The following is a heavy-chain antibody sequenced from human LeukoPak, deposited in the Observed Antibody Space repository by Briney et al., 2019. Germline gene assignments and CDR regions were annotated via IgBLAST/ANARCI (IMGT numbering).Heavy chain of an antibody. CDR1: GFTFRSYE. D-gene: IGHD6-19*01. V-gene: IGHV3-48*03. CDR3: ARDNVAGYYYYYGMDV. J-gene: IGHJ6*04. Sequence: QPGGSLRLSCAASGFTFRSYEMNWVRQAPGKGLEWVSYIGTSGSTINYADSVKGRFTISRDNAKNSLYLQMNSLRAEDTAVYYCARDNVAGYYYYYGMDVWGKGTTVTVSS. CDR2: IGTSGSTI.